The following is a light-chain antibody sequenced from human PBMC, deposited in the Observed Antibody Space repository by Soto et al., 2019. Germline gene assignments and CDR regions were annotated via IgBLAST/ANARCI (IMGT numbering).Light chain of an antibody. Sequence: DIQLTQSPSFLSASVGDRVTITCRASQDVSDYLAWYQHAPGKAPNLLIYAAYTLQSGVPSRFSGSGSGTEFSLTITSLQPEDFATYYCQYLNGAPTITLGQGTRLEIK. CDR2: AAY. J-gene: IGKJ5*01. V-gene: IGKV1-9*01. CDR1: QDVSDY. CDR3: QYLNGAPTIT.